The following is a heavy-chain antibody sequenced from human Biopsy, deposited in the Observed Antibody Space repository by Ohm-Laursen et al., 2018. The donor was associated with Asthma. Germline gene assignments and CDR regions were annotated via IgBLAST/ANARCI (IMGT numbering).Heavy chain of an antibody. CDR2: ISPDGHNK. J-gene: IGHJ3*02. Sequence: LSLTCAASGFVFSQSGMHWVRQDPGKGLGWVALISPDGHNKYYKDSVKGRFTISRDNSKLRLYLEINSLRVEDSAVYYCARESGQDSGGTGAFDRWGQGIMVAVSS. V-gene: IGHV3-30*03. D-gene: IGHD4-23*01. CDR1: GFVFSQSG. CDR3: ARESGQDSGGTGAFDR.